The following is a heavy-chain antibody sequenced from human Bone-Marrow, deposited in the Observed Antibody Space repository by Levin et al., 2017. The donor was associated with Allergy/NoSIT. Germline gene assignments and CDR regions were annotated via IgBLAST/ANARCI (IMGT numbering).Heavy chain of an antibody. CDR1: GYTFSANA. CDR2: IIPANVNT. D-gene: IGHD6-19*01. J-gene: IGHJ5*02. CDR3: ARGDSGHLPFFDS. V-gene: IGHV1-3*01. Sequence: ASVKVSCKASGYTFSANAIHWVRQAPGQRLEWMGWIIPANVNTKYSQKLQGRVSLTMDTSARTVYMEMSSLTSEDTAIYYCARGDSGHLPFFDSWGQGTLVTVSS.